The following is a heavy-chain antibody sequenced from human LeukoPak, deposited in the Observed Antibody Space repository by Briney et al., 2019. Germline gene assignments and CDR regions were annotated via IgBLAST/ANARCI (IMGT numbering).Heavy chain of an antibody. CDR3: ARDRANIVVVSASEY. CDR2: ITSSGTYI. Sequence: GGSLRLSCVASGFPFSTYAMSWVRQAPGKGLEWVSSITSSGTYIYYADSVKGRFTISRDNAKNSLYLQMNSLRAEDTAVYYCARDRANIVVVSASEYWGQGTLVTVSS. D-gene: IGHD2-21*01. CDR1: GFPFSTYA. V-gene: IGHV3-21*01. J-gene: IGHJ4*02.